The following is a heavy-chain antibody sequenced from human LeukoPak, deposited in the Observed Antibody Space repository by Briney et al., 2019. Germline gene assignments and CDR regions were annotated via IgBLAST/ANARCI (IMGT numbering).Heavy chain of an antibody. Sequence: GGSLRLSCAASGFSFSSFEMNWVRQAPGTGLEWISYISVGGTNVYYANSVKGRFTISRDNAKNSLYLQMNSLRAEDTAVYYCARDLGYSSGPNYWGQGTRVTVSS. CDR3: ARDLGYSSGPNY. CDR1: GFSFSSFE. V-gene: IGHV3-48*03. J-gene: IGHJ4*02. CDR2: ISVGGTNV. D-gene: IGHD6-19*01.